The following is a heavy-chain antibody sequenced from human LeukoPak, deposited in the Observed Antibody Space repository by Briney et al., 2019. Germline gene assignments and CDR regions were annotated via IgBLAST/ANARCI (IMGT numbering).Heavy chain of an antibody. CDR3: ARGGSWFGELLSYGMDV. CDR1: GYTFTGYY. D-gene: IGHD3-10*01. J-gene: IGHJ6*02. CDR2: INPNSGGT. V-gene: IGHV1-2*02. Sequence: ASVKVSCKASGYTFTGYYMHWVRQAPGQGLEWMGWINPNSGGTNYAQKFQGRVTMTRDTSISTAYMELSRLRSDDTAVYYCARGGSWFGELLSYGMDVWGQGTTVTVSS.